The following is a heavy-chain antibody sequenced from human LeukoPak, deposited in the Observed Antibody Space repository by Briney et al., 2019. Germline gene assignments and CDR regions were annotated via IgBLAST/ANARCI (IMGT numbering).Heavy chain of an antibody. J-gene: IGHJ4*02. CDR1: GYTFTGYY. D-gene: IGHD3-10*01. CDR2: INPNSGGT. V-gene: IGHV1-2*04. Sequence: ASVKVSCKASGYTFTGYYMHWVRQAPGQGLEWMGWINPNSGGTNYAQKFQGWVTMTRDTSISTAYMELSRLRSDDTAVYYCARVYGSGSSYPLDYWGQGTLVTVSS. CDR3: ARVYGSGSSYPLDY.